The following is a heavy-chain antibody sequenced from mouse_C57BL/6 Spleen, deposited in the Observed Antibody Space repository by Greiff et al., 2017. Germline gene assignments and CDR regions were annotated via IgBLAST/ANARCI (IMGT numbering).Heavy chain of an antibody. J-gene: IGHJ4*01. CDR3: AIKPTYYSNYYAMDY. CDR2: IHPSDSDT. CDR1: GYTFTSYW. D-gene: IGHD2-5*01. V-gene: IGHV1-74*01. Sequence: QVQLKQPGAELVKPGASVKVSCKASGYTFTSYWMHWVKQRPGQGLEWIGRIHPSDSDTNYNQKFKGKATLTVDKSSSTAYMQLSSLTSEDSAVYYGAIKPTYYSNYYAMDYWGQGTSVTVSS.